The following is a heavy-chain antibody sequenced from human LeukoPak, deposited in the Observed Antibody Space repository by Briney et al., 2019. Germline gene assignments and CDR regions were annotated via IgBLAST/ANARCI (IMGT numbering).Heavy chain of an antibody. CDR3: ARGIRPDY. CDR2: IKQDGSEK. J-gene: IGHJ4*02. V-gene: IGHV3-7*04. Sequence: GGSLRLSCAASGFTLSSHWMSWVRQAPGKGQEWVANIKQDGSEKNYVDSVKGRFTISRDNAKNSLYLQMNSLRGEDTAVYYCARGIRPDYWGQGTLATVSS. CDR1: GFTLSSHW.